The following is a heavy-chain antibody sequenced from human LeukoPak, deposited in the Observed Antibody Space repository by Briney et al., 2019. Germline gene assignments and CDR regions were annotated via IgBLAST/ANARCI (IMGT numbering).Heavy chain of an antibody. Sequence: SETLSLTCTVSGSSINSGFYWGWIRQPPGKGLEWIGSIYHSGSTYSNPSLKSRVTISVDTSKNQISLKLSSVTAADTAVYYCARDPWPLRPTTVVDDYWGQGTLVTVSS. CDR1: GSSINSGFY. V-gene: IGHV4-38-2*02. J-gene: IGHJ4*02. D-gene: IGHD4-23*01. CDR2: IYHSGST. CDR3: ARDPWPLRPTTVVDDY.